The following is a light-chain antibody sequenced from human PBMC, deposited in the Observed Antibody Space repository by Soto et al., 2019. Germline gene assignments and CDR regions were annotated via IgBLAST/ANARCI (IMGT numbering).Light chain of an antibody. J-gene: IGLJ1*01. V-gene: IGLV2-11*01. CDR1: SSDVGGYNY. Sequence: QSALTQPRSVSGSPGQSVTISCTGTSSDVGGYNYVSWYQHHPGKAPKLMIYDVSERPSGVPDRFSGSKSGNTASLTISGLQAEDEADYYCCSYAGSYTFYVFGTGTKVTVL. CDR2: DVS. CDR3: CSYAGSYTFYV.